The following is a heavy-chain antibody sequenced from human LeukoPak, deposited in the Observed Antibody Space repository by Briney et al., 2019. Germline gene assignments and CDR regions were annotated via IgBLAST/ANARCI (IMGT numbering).Heavy chain of an antibody. Sequence: GGSLRLSCAASGFTFSSYAMSWVRQAPGKGLEWVSNIKQDGSEKYYVDSVKGRFTISRDNAKNSLYLQMNSLRAEDTAVYYCARDQSYDFWSWGYYMDVWGKGTTVTVSS. J-gene: IGHJ6*03. V-gene: IGHV3-7*01. CDR1: GFTFSSYA. CDR2: IKQDGSEK. D-gene: IGHD3-3*01. CDR3: ARDQSYDFWSWGYYMDV.